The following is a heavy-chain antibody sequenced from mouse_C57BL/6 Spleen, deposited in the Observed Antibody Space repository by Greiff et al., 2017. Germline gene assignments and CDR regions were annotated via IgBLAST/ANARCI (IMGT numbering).Heavy chain of an antibody. D-gene: IGHD4-1*01. V-gene: IGHV2-2*01. Sequence: VKLVESGPGLVQPSQSLSITCTVSGFSLTSYGVHWVRQSPGKGLEWLGVIWSGGSTDYNAAFISRLSISKDNSKSQVFFKMNSLQADDTAIYYCARNLLGGRVWYFEGWGTGTTVTVSS. CDR2: IWSGGST. CDR1: GFSLTSYG. J-gene: IGHJ1*03. CDR3: ARNLLGGRVWYFEG.